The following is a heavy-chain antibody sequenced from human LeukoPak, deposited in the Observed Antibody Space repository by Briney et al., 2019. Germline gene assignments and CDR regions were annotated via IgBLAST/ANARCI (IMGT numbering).Heavy chain of an antibody. CDR3: ARDIVGATNEPDY. J-gene: IGHJ4*02. CDR1: GFTFSSYA. V-gene: IGHV3-48*02. CDR2: ISSSSSTI. Sequence: GGSLRLSCAASGFTFSSYAMSWVRQAPGKGLEWVSAISSSSSTIYYADSVKGRFTISRDNAKNSLYLQMNSLRDEDTAVYYCARDIVGATNEPDYWGQGTLVTVSS. D-gene: IGHD1-26*01.